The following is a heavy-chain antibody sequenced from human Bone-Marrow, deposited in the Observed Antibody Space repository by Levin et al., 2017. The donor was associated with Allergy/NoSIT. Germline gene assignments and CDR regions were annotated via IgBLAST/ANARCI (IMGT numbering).Heavy chain of an antibody. D-gene: IGHD6-13*01. CDR3: ARVDRSSSWYVLRFDL. J-gene: IGHJ5*02. V-gene: IGHV3-33*01. CDR2: IWYDGSTK. Sequence: SGGSLRLSCAASGFIFSNYAMHWVRQAPGKGLEWVAAIWYDGSTKYYADSVKGRFTISRDNSKNTLFLQMSSLRADDTAVFYCARVDRSSSWYVLRFDLWGQGTLVTVSS. CDR1: GFIFSNYA.